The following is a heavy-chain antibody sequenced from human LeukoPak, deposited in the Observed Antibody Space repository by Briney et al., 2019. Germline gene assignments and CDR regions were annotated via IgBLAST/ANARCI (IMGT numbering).Heavy chain of an antibody. CDR1: GYAFTSYG. CDR3: ARDNDSRDPPHFDY. Sequence: GASVKVSCKASGYAFTSYGISWVRQAPGQGLEWMGWISAYNGNTNYAQKLRGRVTMTTDTSTSTAYMELRSLRSEDTAVYYCARDNDSRDPPHFDYWGQGTLVTVSS. D-gene: IGHD3-16*01. V-gene: IGHV1-18*01. CDR2: ISAYNGNT. J-gene: IGHJ4*02.